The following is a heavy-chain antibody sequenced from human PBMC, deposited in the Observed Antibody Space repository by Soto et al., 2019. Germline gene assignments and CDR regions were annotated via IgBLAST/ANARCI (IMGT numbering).Heavy chain of an antibody. Sequence: QVQLVESGGGLVKPGGSLRLSCAASGFTFSDYYMSWIRQAPGKGLEWVSHISSSGRTIYYADSVKGRFTISRDNAKNSLYLQMNSLRAEDTAVYYCARQKAWPGAWLSLYAPGMDVWGQGTTVTVSS. CDR1: GFTFSDYY. J-gene: IGHJ6*02. D-gene: IGHD3-22*01. CDR2: ISSSGRTI. V-gene: IGHV3-11*01. CDR3: ARQKAWPGAWLSLYAPGMDV.